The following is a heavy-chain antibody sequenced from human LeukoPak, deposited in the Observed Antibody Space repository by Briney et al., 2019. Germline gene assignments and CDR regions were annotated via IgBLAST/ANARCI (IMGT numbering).Heavy chain of an antibody. Sequence: PSETLSLTCAVYGGSFRGYYWSWIRQPPGNGLEWIGEINHSGSTNYNPSLKSRVTISVATSKNQCSLKLSSVTAADTAVYYCARARWYCTNGVCYRSWFDPWGQGTLVTVSS. CDR3: ARARWYCTNGVCYRSWFDP. V-gene: IGHV4-34*01. D-gene: IGHD2-8*01. J-gene: IGHJ5*02. CDR2: INHSGST. CDR1: GGSFRGYY.